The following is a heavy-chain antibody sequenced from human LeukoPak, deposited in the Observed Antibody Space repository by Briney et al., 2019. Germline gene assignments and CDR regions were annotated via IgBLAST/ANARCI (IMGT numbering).Heavy chain of an antibody. CDR2: INHSGST. V-gene: IGHV4-34*01. CDR1: GGSFSGYY. J-gene: IGHJ6*02. Sequence: PSETLSLTCAVYGGSFSGYYWSWIRQPPGKGLEWIGEINHSGSTNYNPSLKSRVTISVDTSKNQFSLKLSSVPAADTAVYYCARDPLPFLELLLYYYYGMDVWGQGTTVTVSS. CDR3: ARDPLPFLELLLYYYYGMDV. D-gene: IGHD3-3*01.